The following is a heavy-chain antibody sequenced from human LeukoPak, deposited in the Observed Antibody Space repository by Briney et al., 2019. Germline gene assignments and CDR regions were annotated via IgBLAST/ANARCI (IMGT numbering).Heavy chain of an antibody. CDR1: GFTFSSYA. V-gene: IGHV3-23*01. CDR2: ISGTGGSI. D-gene: IGHD5-24*01. CDR3: AKAAVITGGLYYFDC. Sequence: GRSLRLSCAASGFTFSSYAMSWVRQAPGKWLEWVSGISGTGGSIYYADSVKGRFTISRDNSKNTLYRQMYSLRAEDTAVYYCAKAAVITGGLYYFDCWSQGTLVTVSS. J-gene: IGHJ4*02.